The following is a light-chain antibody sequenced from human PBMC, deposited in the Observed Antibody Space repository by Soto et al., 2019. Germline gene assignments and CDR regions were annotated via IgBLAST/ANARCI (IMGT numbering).Light chain of an antibody. CDR1: QSVSSSY. J-gene: IGKJ3*01. CDR2: GAS. V-gene: IGKV3-20*01. Sequence: EIVLTQSPGTLSLSPGERATLSCRASQSVSSSYLAWYQQKPGQAPRLRIYGASTRATGIPDRFSVSGSGTDFPLTISRLEPEDFAVYYCQQYGSSPPLTFGPGTKVDIK. CDR3: QQYGSSPPLT.